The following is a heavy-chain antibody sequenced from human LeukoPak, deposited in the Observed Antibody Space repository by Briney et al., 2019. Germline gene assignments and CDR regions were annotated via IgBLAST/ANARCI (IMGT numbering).Heavy chain of an antibody. V-gene: IGHV4-4*02. J-gene: IGHJ4*02. Sequence: TSETLSLTCDVFGGSISSNNWWSWVRQPPGKGLEWIGEMYHGGSTNYNPSLKSRVTMSVDKSKNQFSLKLTSVTAADTAVYYCARDVGARLPGYWGQGTLVTVSS. D-gene: IGHD6-6*01. CDR2: MYHGGST. CDR1: GGSISSNNW. CDR3: ARDVGARLPGY.